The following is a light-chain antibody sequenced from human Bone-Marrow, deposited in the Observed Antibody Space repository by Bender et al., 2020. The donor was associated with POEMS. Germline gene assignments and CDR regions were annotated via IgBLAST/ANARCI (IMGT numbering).Light chain of an antibody. Sequence: QSALTQPRSVSGSPGQSVTISCTGTSSDVGGYNYVSWYQQHPGKAPKLMIYDVSKRPSGVPDRFSGSKSGTSASLAITGLQAEDEGDYYCQSYDNSLGGWVFGGGTKVTVL. CDR2: DVS. J-gene: IGLJ3*02. CDR3: QSYDNSLGGWV. V-gene: IGLV2-11*01. CDR1: SSDVGGYNY.